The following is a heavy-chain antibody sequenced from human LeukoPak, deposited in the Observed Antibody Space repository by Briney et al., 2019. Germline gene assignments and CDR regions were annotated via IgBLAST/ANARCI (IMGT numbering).Heavy chain of an antibody. CDR2: IIPIFGTA. Sequence: SVKVSCKASGGTFISYAISWVRQAPGQGLEWMGGIIPIFGTANYAQKFQGRVTITADESTSTAYMELSSLRSEDTAVYYCARVGGYFSSTSCRNWFGPWGQGTLVTVSS. D-gene: IGHD2-2*01. CDR1: GGTFISYA. V-gene: IGHV1-69*13. CDR3: ARVGGYFSSTSCRNWFGP. J-gene: IGHJ5*02.